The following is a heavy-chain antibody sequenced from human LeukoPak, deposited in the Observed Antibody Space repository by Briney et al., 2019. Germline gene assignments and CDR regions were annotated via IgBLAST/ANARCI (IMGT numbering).Heavy chain of an antibody. CDR2: IKTKSDGETT. Sequence: PGGSLRLSCAASGFTFTTFPMHWVRQPPGKGLEWVGRIKTKSDGETTDYAAPVKGRFTISRDDSKNTLYVQMSSLKIEDTAVYYCTTDPWHGMDVWGRGTTVTVSS. D-gene: IGHD5-24*01. CDR1: GFTFTTFP. CDR3: TTDPWHGMDV. V-gene: IGHV3-15*07. J-gene: IGHJ6*02.